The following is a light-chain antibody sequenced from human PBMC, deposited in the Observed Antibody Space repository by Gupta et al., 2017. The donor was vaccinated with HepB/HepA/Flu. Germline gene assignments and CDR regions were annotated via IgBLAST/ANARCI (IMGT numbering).Light chain of an antibody. Sequence: QSVLTQPPSVSGVPGQRVIIYCTWNNSNIGAGFDVLWYQQLPGTAPKILIFDNNNRPAGISDRFSSSKSGTSASLAITGLQAEDEGDYYCQSYDSSLSGSRVFGGGTKLTVL. CDR2: DNN. J-gene: IGLJ2*01. CDR3: QSYDSSLSGSRV. V-gene: IGLV1-40*01. CDR1: NSNIGAGFD.